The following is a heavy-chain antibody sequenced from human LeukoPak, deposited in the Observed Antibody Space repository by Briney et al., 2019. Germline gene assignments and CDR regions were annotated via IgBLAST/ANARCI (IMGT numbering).Heavy chain of an antibody. Sequence: PGGSLRLSCAASGFTFSSYSMNWVRQAPGKGLEWVSSISSSSSYIYYADSVKGRFTISGDNAKNSLYLQMNSLRAEDTAVYYCARRVGATINWFDPWGQGTLVIVSS. J-gene: IGHJ5*02. CDR2: ISSSSSYI. V-gene: IGHV3-21*01. CDR3: ARRVGATINWFDP. D-gene: IGHD1-26*01. CDR1: GFTFSSYS.